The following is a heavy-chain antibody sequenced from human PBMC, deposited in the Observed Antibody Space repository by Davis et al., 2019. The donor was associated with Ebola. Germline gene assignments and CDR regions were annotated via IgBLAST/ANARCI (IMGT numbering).Heavy chain of an antibody. CDR2: IKQDGSEK. J-gene: IGHJ4*02. D-gene: IGHD6-19*01. V-gene: IGHV3-7*03. Sequence: GGSLRLSCAASGFTFSSYWMSWVRQAPGKGLEWVANIKQDGSEKYYVDSVKGRFTISRDNAKNSLYLQMNSLRAEDTAVYYCAKFNSVWLVGRFDYWGQGTLVTVSS. CDR3: AKFNSVWLVGRFDY. CDR1: GFTFSSYW.